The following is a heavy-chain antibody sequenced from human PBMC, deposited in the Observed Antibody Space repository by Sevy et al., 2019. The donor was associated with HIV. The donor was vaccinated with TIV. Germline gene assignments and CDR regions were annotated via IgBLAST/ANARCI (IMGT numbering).Heavy chain of an antibody. CDR1: GFTFTNYA. J-gene: IGHJ4*02. Sequence: GGSLRVSCAASGFTFTNYAMNWVRQAPGKGLEWVSGISDSGDTTHYAESVKGRFTISRDNSKNTVSLQRSSLRAEDTAIYYCAKLPSTVMFREKGYWGQGTRVTVSS. CDR3: AKLPSTVMFREKGY. D-gene: IGHD3-10*01. V-gene: IGHV3-23*01. CDR2: ISDSGDTT.